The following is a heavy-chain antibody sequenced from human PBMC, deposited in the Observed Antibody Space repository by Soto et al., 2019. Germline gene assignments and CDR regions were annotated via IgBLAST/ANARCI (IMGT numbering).Heavy chain of an antibody. D-gene: IGHD6-13*01. CDR2: ISAYNGNT. V-gene: IGHV1-18*04. Sequence: ASVKVSCKASGYTFTSYGISWVRQAPGQGLEWMGWISAYNGNTNYAQKLQGRVTMTTDTSTSTAYMELRSLRSDDTAVYYCARTPSIAAAEPIDYWGQGTLVTAPQ. J-gene: IGHJ4*02. CDR1: GYTFTSYG. CDR3: ARTPSIAAAEPIDY.